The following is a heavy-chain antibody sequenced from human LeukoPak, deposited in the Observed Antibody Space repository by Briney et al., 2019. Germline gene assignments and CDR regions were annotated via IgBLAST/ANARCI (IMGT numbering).Heavy chain of an antibody. D-gene: IGHD3-22*01. CDR1: GYTFTSYY. CDR2: INPSGGST. V-gene: IGHV1-46*01. J-gene: IGHJ3*02. Sequence: EASVKVSCKASGYTFTSYYMHWVRQAPGQGLEWMGIINPSGGSTSYAQKFQGRVTMTRDMSTSTVYMELSSLRSEDTAVYYCARDAPKYRWAGIGYYYDSYAFDIWGQGTMVTVSS. CDR3: ARDAPKYRWAGIGYYYDSYAFDI.